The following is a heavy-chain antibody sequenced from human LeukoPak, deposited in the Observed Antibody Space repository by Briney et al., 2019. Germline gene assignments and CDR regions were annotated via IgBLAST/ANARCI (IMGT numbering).Heavy chain of an antibody. CDR3: ARVIYGDYVNSGGNRFDP. J-gene: IGHJ5*02. V-gene: IGHV1-2*02. Sequence: ASVKVSCKASGYTFTGYYMHWVRQAPGQGLEWMGWINPNSGGTNYAQKFQGRVTMTRDTSISTAYMELSRLRSDDTAVYYCARVIYGDYVNSGGNRFDPWGQGTLVTVSS. D-gene: IGHD4-17*01. CDR2: INPNSGGT. CDR1: GYTFTGYY.